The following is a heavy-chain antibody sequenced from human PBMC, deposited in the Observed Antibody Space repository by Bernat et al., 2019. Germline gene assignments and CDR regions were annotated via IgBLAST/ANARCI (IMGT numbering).Heavy chain of an antibody. J-gene: IGHJ4*02. V-gene: IGHV4-34*01. D-gene: IGHD3-22*01. Sequence: QVQLQQWGAGLLKPSETLSLTCAVYGGSFSGYFWTWIRQPPGKGLESIGKINRSGSTNYNPSLKSRVTISLDTSKNQFFLNLSSVTAADTAVYYCARDYYYDGSGYYFWGQGTLVTVSS. CDR1: GGSFSGYF. CDR2: INRSGST. CDR3: ARDYYYDGSGYYF.